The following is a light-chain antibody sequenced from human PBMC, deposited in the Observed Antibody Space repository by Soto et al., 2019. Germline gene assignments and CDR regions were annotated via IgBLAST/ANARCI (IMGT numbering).Light chain of an antibody. Sequence: EIVMTQSPVTLSVSPGERATLSCRASQSVSSNLAWYQQKPGQAPRLLIYGASTRATGIPARFSGSGSGTEFTLTISSLKSEDFALYYCQQYNNWPPWTFGQGTKVEIK. V-gene: IGKV3-15*01. CDR2: GAS. CDR1: QSVSSN. CDR3: QQYNNWPPWT. J-gene: IGKJ1*01.